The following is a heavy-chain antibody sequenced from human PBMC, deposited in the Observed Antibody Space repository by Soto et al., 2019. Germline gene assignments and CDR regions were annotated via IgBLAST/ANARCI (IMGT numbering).Heavy chain of an antibody. CDR2: ISSNSATK. V-gene: IGHV3-48*02. CDR1: GFSFSMYS. CDR3: AREDILGTRSFDY. J-gene: IGHJ4*02. D-gene: IGHD1-26*01. Sequence: EVHLVESGGGVVQPGGSLRLSCAASGFSFSMYSMNWVRQAPGKGLEWVSYISSNSATKYDTDSGRGRFTISRDNAKNSLYLQMNSLRDEDTAVYYCAREDILGTRSFDYWGQGTLVTVSS.